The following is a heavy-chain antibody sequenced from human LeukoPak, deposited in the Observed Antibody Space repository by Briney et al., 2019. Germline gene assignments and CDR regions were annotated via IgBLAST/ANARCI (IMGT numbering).Heavy chain of an antibody. V-gene: IGHV3-21*01. CDR3: ASRNDGSLTGPLDDY. CDR1: GFTFSSYS. J-gene: IGHJ4*02. D-gene: IGHD3-9*01. Sequence: GGSLRLSCAASGFTFSSYSMSWVRQAPGKGLEWVSSISSSSSYIYYADSVKGRFTISRDNAKNSLYLQMNSLRAEDTAVYYCASRNDGSLTGPLDDYWGQGTLVTVSS. CDR2: ISSSSSYI.